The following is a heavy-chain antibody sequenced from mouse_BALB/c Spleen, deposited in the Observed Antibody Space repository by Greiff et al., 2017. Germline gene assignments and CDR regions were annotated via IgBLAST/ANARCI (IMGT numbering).Heavy chain of an antibody. Sequence: EVQLQESGPGLVKPSQSLSLTCSVTGYSITSGYYWNWIRQFPGNKLEWMGYISYDGSNNYNPSLKNRISITRDTSKNQFFLKLNSVTTEDTATYYCASPYGNYNYYAMDYWGQGTSVTVSS. CDR1: GYSITSGYY. CDR2: ISYDGSN. CDR3: ASPYGNYNYYAMDY. D-gene: IGHD2-10*02. J-gene: IGHJ4*01. V-gene: IGHV3-6*02.